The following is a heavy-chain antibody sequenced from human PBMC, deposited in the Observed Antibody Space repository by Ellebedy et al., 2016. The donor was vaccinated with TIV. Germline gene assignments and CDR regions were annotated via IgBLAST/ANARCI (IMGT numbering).Heavy chain of an antibody. CDR3: ASSGVTGLDAFDI. Sequence: SLKISCAASGFTFENYTMHWVRQAPGKGLEWVSGISWDSVTIGCADSVKGRFSMSRDNAKNSLYLQMNSLRVEDTALYYCASSGVTGLDAFDIWGQGTTVTVSS. J-gene: IGHJ3*02. CDR1: GFTFENYT. D-gene: IGHD5-18*01. V-gene: IGHV3-9*01. CDR2: ISWDSVTI.